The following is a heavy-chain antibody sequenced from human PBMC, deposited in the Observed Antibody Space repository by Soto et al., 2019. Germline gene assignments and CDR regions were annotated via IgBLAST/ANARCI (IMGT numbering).Heavy chain of an antibody. D-gene: IGHD3-10*01. CDR3: AGGGVRGVITRTRDYYGMDV. V-gene: IGHV5-51*01. CDR1: GYSFTSYW. CDR2: IYPGDSGT. Sequence: PGESLKISCKGSGYSFTSYWIGWVRQMPGKGLECMGIIYPGDSGTRYSPSFQGQVTISADKSISAAYLQWSSLKASDTAMYYCAGGGVRGVITRTRDYYGMDVWGQGTTVTVSS. J-gene: IGHJ6*02.